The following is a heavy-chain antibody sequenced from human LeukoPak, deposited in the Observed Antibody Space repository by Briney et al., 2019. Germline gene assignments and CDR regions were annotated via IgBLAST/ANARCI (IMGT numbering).Heavy chain of an antibody. CDR3: VRDRIAAAGPYGMDV. CDR2: IYYSGST. J-gene: IGHJ6*02. CDR1: GGSISSSSYY. Sequence: PSETLSLTCTVSGGSISSSSYYWGWIRQPPGKELEWIGSIYYSGSTYYNPSLKSRVTISVDTSKNQFSLKLSSVTAADTAVYYCVRDRIAAAGPYGMDVWGQGTTVTVSS. V-gene: IGHV4-39*01. D-gene: IGHD6-13*01.